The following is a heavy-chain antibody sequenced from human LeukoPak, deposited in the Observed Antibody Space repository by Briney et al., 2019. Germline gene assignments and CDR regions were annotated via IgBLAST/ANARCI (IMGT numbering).Heavy chain of an antibody. Sequence: PGGSLRPSCAASGFTFSNYGMNWVRQAPGKGLVWVSRISGDGTARNYADSVKGRFTISRDDAKSTVDLQMNSLRGEDTAVYYCVRGRGSYGWFDPWGQGTLVTVSS. CDR1: GFTFSNYG. J-gene: IGHJ5*02. V-gene: IGHV3-74*01. D-gene: IGHD3-10*01. CDR3: VRGRGSYGWFDP. CDR2: ISGDGTAR.